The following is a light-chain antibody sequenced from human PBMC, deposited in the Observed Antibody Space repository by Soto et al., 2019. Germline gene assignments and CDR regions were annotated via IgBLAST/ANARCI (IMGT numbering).Light chain of an antibody. CDR1: SSDIGSHNL. V-gene: IGLV2-23*01. J-gene: IGLJ1*01. CDR2: EGS. CDR3: CSYAGSSTYV. Sequence: QSVLTQPASVSGSPGQSITISCTGTSSDIGSHNLVSWYQQHSGKAPKLMIYEGSKRPSGVSNRFSGSKSGNTASLTISGLQAEDEADYHCCSYAGSSTYVFGTATKLTVL.